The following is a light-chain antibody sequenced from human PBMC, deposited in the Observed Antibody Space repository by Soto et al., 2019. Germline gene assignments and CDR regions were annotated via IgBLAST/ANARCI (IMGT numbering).Light chain of an antibody. V-gene: IGLV2-14*01. J-gene: IGLJ3*02. CDR2: GVS. Sequence: QSVLTQPASVSGSPGQSITISCTGTYSDVGGYNRVSWYQHHPGKAPKMLIFGVSTRPSGISDRFSGSKSGDTASLTISGLQAEDEADYYCVSYIESTVTHWVFGRGTKLTVL. CDR3: VSYIESTVTHWV. CDR1: YSDVGGYNR.